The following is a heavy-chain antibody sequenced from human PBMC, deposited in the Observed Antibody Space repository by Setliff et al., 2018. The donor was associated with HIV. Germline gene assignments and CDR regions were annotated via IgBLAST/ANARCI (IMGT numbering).Heavy chain of an antibody. CDR3: VRTYNDLENYYHHYYYMDV. Sequence: SETLSLTCTVSGGSMSSYYWSWIRQPPGKGLEWIGYIYYSGSTNYNPSLKSRVTISVDTSKNQFSLKLRSVTAADTAVYYCVRTYNDLENYYHHYYYMDVWGKGTTVTSP. D-gene: IGHD1-1*01. CDR2: IYYSGST. J-gene: IGHJ6*03. V-gene: IGHV4-59*08. CDR1: GGSMSSYY.